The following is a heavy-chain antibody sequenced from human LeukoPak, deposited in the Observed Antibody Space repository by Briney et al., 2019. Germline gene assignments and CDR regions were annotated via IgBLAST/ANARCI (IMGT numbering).Heavy chain of an antibody. CDR3: ARLPCGSTSCYGGFDY. D-gene: IGHD2-2*01. CDR1: GGSISSSSYY. Sequence: SGPGLVKPSETLSLTCTVSGGSISSSSYYWGWIRQPPGKGLEWIGSIYYSGSTYYNPSLKSRVTISVDTSKNQSSLRLSSVTAADTAVYYCARLPCGSTSCYGGFDYWGQGTLVTVSS. CDR2: IYYSGST. V-gene: IGHV4-39*01. J-gene: IGHJ4*02.